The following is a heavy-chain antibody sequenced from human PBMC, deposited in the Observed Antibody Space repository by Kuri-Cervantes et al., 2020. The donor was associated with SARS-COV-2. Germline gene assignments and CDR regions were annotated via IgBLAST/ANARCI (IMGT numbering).Heavy chain of an antibody. V-gene: IGHV1-18*04. CDR3: ARSSNGITIFGETYYYYMDV. Sequence: ASVKVSCKAFGYTFISYDIAWVRQVPGVGLEWMGRIGAYNADTTSGQKFQGRVTLTTDTSTSTVYMELRSLRSDDTAIYYCARSSNGITIFGETYYYYMDVWGKGTTVTVSS. J-gene: IGHJ6*03. CDR1: GYTFISYD. CDR2: IGAYNADT. D-gene: IGHD3-3*01.